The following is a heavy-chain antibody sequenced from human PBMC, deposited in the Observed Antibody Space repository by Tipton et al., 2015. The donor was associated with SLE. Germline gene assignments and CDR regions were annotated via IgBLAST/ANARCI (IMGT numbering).Heavy chain of an antibody. CDR2: ISSSSSTI. Sequence: GSLRLSCAASGFTFSSYSMNWVRQAPGKGLEWVSYISSSSSTIYYADSVKGRFTISRDNAKNSLYLQMNSLRAEDTAVYYCARGGITGTTGYWGQGTLVTVSS. CDR3: ARGGITGTTGY. D-gene: IGHD1-7*01. CDR1: GFTFSSYS. V-gene: IGHV3-48*01. J-gene: IGHJ4*02.